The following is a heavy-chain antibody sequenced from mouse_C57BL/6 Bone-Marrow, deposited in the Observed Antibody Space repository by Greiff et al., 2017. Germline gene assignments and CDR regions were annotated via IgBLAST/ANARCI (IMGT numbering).Heavy chain of an antibody. J-gene: IGHJ1*03. V-gene: IGHV1-81*01. CDR2: IYPRSGNT. Sequence: QVQLQQSGAELARPGASVKLSCKASGYTFTSYGISWVKQRTGQGLEWIGEIYPRSGNTYYNEKFKGKATLTAEKSSSTAYMELRSLTSEDAAVYFCARDYYGTPNEWGTGTTVTVSS. CDR1: GYTFTSYG. CDR3: ARDYYGTPNE. D-gene: IGHD1-1*01.